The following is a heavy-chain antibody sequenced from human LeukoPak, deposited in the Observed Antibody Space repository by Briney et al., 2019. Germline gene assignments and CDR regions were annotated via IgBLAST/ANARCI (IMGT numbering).Heavy chain of an antibody. CDR2: INWNGGST. D-gene: IGHD3-22*01. Sequence: PGGSLRLSCTASGFKFDDYGMSWVRQAPGKGLEWVSGINWNGGSTGYADSVKGRFTISRDNAKNSLYLQMNNLRAEDTALYYCARGGYYYDSSGYYYGGVRYFDYWGQGTLLTVSS. CDR3: ARGGYYYDSSGYYYGGVRYFDY. J-gene: IGHJ4*02. V-gene: IGHV3-20*04. CDR1: GFKFDDYG.